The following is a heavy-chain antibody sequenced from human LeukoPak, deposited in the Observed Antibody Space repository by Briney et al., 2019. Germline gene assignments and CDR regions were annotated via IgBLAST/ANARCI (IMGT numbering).Heavy chain of an antibody. J-gene: IGHJ5*02. Sequence: GGSLRLSCAASGFTFSSYAMSWVRQAPGKGLEWVSAISGSGGSTYYAASVKGRFTISRDNSKNTLYLQMNSLRAEDTAVYYCAKDDGDSSGYFPSWGQGTLVTVSS. D-gene: IGHD3-22*01. CDR3: AKDDGDSSGYFPS. V-gene: IGHV3-23*01. CDR2: ISGSGGST. CDR1: GFTFSSYA.